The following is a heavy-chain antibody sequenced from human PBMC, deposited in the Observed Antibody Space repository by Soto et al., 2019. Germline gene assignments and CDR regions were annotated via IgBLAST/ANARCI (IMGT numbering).Heavy chain of an antibody. J-gene: IGHJ4*02. CDR3: ARVAPYQRAAIDC. V-gene: IGHV4-59*01. Sequence: SETLSLTCTVSGGSISSYYWSWIRQPPGKGLEWIGYIYYSGSTNYNPSLKSRVTISVDTSKNQFSLKLSSVTAADTAVYYCARVAPYQRAAIDCWGQGTLVTVSS. CDR1: GGSISSYY. D-gene: IGHD6-13*01. CDR2: IYYSGST.